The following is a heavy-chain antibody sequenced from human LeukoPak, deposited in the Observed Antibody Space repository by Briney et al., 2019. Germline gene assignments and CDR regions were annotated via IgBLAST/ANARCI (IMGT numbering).Heavy chain of an antibody. V-gene: IGHV3-30*14. Sequence: RGSLRLSCATSGFTFSSYAMHWVRQAPGKGLEWVAVISYDGSNKYYADSVKGRFTISRDNSKNTLYLQMNSLRAEDTAVYYCARDRSWLRFRRGQGTLVTVSS. CDR2: ISYDGSNK. D-gene: IGHD5-12*01. J-gene: IGHJ4*02. CDR3: ARDRSWLRFR. CDR1: GFTFSSYA.